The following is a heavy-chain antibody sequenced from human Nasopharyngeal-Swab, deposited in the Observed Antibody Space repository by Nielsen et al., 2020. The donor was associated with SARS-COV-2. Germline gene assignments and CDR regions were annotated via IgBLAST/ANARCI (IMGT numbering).Heavy chain of an antibody. CDR3: ARDLDGPYYYDSSGFPDY. CDR1: GFTFNTYW. D-gene: IGHD3-22*01. V-gene: IGHV3-7*01. CDR2: IKQDGSAI. J-gene: IGHJ4*02. Sequence: GGSLRLSCAASGFTFNTYWMSWVRQAPGKGLEWVANIKQDGSAIHYVDSVKGRFIISRDNSKNTLYLQMNSLRAEDTAVYYCARDLDGPYYYDSSGFPDYWGQGTLVTVS.